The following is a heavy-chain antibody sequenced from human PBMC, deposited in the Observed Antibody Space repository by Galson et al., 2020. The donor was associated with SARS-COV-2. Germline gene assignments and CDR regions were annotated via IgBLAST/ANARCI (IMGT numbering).Heavy chain of an antibody. V-gene: IGHV3-9*01. CDR2: ISWNSGSI. CDR1: GFTFDDYA. CDR3: AKYRGVDRSGEYVLFDY. Sequence: GGSLRLSCAASGFTFDDYAMHWVRQAPGKGLEWVSGISWNSGSIGYADSVKGRFTISRDNAKNSLYLQMNSLRAEDTALYYCAKYRGVDRSGEYVLFDYWSQGTLVTVSS. D-gene: IGHD3-22*01. J-gene: IGHJ4*02.